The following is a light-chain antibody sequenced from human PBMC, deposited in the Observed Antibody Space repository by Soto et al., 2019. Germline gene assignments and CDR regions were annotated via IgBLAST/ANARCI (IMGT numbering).Light chain of an antibody. Sequence: QSALAQPASVSGSPGQSSAISCTGTSSDIGAYDYVSWYQQFPGKPPKLIIYEVSHRPSGVSDRFSGSKSVNTATLTISRLQAEDEADYYCSSYTSSSTRVFGTGTKVTVL. CDR2: EVS. CDR3: SSYTSSSTRV. CDR1: SSDIGAYDY. J-gene: IGLJ1*01. V-gene: IGLV2-14*03.